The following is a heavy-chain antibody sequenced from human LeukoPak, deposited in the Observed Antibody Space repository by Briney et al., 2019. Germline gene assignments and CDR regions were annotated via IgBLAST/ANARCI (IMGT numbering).Heavy chain of an antibody. CDR3: AATLPVRGDVFDY. Sequence: ASVKVSCKVSGYTLAELSMHWVRQAPGKGLEWMGGFDPEDGETIYAQKFQGRVTMTEDTSTDTAYMELSSLRSEDTAVYYCAATLPVRGDVFDYWGQGTLVTVSS. CDR2: FDPEDGET. V-gene: IGHV1-24*01. CDR1: GYTLAELS. J-gene: IGHJ4*02. D-gene: IGHD3-10*01.